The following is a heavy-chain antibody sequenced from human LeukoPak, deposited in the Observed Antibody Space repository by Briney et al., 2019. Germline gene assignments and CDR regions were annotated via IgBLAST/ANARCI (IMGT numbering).Heavy chain of an antibody. CDR1: GFTFSNYG. Sequence: GGSLRLSCAASGFTFSNYGMQWVRKAPGKGLEWVAVISYDGSNKYYADSVKGRFSISRDNSRKTVNLQMNSLRAEDTAVYYCAKELAKLSFFDYWGQGSLVTVSS. D-gene: IGHD3-16*02. CDR3: AKELAKLSFFDY. V-gene: IGHV3-30*18. J-gene: IGHJ4*02. CDR2: ISYDGSNK.